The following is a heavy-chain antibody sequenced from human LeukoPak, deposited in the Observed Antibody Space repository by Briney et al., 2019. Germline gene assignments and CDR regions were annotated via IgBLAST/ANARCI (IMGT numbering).Heavy chain of an antibody. CDR2: IYSGGST. J-gene: IGHJ3*02. D-gene: IGHD6-19*01. Sequence: GGAPRLSCAAPGFPFSTYSMSWVPQAPGKGLEWGSVIYSGGSTYYADSVKGRFTISRDNSKNTLYLQMNSLRAEDTAVYYCARFSSGWYSAFDIWGQGTMVTVSS. CDR3: ARFSSGWYSAFDI. V-gene: IGHV3-66*01. CDR1: GFPFSTYS.